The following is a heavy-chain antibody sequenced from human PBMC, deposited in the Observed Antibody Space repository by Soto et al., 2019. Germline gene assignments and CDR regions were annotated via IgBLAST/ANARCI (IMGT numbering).Heavy chain of an antibody. CDR1: GGSISSGGYS. CDR3: ARAGGLGAVAADY. V-gene: IGHV4-30-2*01. CDR2: IYHSGST. J-gene: IGHJ4*02. Sequence: QLQLQESGSGLVKPSQTLSLTRAVSGGSISSGGYSWSWIRQPPGKGLEWIGYIYHSGSTYYNPSLKSRVAISVDRSKNQFSLMLSSVPAADTAVDYCARAGGLGAVAADYWGQGTLVTVSS. D-gene: IGHD6-19*01.